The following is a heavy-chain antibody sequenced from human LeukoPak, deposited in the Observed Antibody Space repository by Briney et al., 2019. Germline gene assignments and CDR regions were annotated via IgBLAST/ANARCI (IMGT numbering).Heavy chain of an antibody. D-gene: IGHD5-18*01. V-gene: IGHV4-59*01. Sequence: SETLSLTCTVSGVSINDFYWTWIRQSPGNGLGWIGYIYYDGSTDYNPSLKSRVTMSIDTSRSQFSQKLNSVTAADTAVYYCARYSYGGDFDYWGQGTLVTVSS. J-gene: IGHJ4*02. CDR2: IYYDGST. CDR1: GVSINDFY. CDR3: ARYSYGGDFDY.